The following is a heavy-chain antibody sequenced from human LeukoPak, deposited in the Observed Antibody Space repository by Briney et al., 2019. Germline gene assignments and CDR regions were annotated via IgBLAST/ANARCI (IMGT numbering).Heavy chain of an antibody. CDR3: ARDQDRGWFDP. Sequence: SETLSLTCTVSGGSISSYYWSWIRQPPGKGLEWIGYIYYSGSTNYNPSLRSRVTISVDTSKNQFSLELSSVTAADTAVYYCARDQDRGWFDPWGQGTLVTVSS. CDR1: GGSISSYY. V-gene: IGHV4-59*01. D-gene: IGHD2-15*01. CDR2: IYYSGST. J-gene: IGHJ5*02.